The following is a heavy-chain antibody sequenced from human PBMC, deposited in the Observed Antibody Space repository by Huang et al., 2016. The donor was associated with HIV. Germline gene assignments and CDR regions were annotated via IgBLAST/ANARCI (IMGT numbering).Heavy chain of an antibody. V-gene: IGHV4-59*02. CDR3: VRDQGRLAVGGIDNWFDP. Sequence: QVRLQESGPGLVKPSETLSLSCTASGDSVSSHYWGGCRHPPGKGLEWIGAVDDRVTTKYNPRLKSRITISVDTAKNGFSLNITSVSAADTAMYFCVRDQGRLAVGGIDNWFDPWGQGALVTVSS. J-gene: IGHJ5*02. CDR1: GDSVSSHY. CDR2: VDDRVTT. D-gene: IGHD6-19*01.